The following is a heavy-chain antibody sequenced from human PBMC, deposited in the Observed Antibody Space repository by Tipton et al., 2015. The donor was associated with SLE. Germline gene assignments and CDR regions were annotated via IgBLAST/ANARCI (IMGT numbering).Heavy chain of an antibody. V-gene: IGHV4-39*07. J-gene: IGHJ3*02. CDR3: ARQGTDGWYDAFDI. CDR1: GDSLDSSDSY. Sequence: TLSLTCAVSGDSLDSSDSYWAWIRQPPGKGLEWIGSFYAGGSIYYKPSLESRVTASMDTSKNHLSLTLTSVTAADTAIYYCARQGTDGWYDAFDIWGPGTMVTVSS. CDR2: FYAGGSI. D-gene: IGHD6-19*01.